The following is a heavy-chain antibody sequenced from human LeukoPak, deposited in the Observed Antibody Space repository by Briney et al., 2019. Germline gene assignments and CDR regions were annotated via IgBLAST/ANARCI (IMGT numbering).Heavy chain of an antibody. CDR2: INPSGGST. J-gene: IGHJ6*02. CDR3: ASLTHDYGDYYGMDV. Sequence: ASVKVSCTASGYTFTSYYMHWVRQAPGQGLEWMGIINPSGGSTSYAQKFQGRVTMTRDTSTSTVYMELSSLRSEDTAVYYCASLTHDYGDYYGMDVWGQGTTVTVSS. V-gene: IGHV1-46*01. D-gene: IGHD4-17*01. CDR1: GYTFTSYY.